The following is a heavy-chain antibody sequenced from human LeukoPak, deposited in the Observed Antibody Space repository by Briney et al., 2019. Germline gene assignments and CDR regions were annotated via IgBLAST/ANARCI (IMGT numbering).Heavy chain of an antibody. CDR3: ARGYAGASFDY. CDR2: IYYSGST. D-gene: IGHD1-26*01. Sequence: SSETLSLTCTVSGGSISSGDYYWSWIRQPPGKGLEWIGYIYYSGSTYYNPSLKSRVTISVDRSKNQFSLKLSSVTAADTAVYYCARGYAGASFDYWGQGTLVTVSS. J-gene: IGHJ4*02. CDR1: GGSISSGDYY. V-gene: IGHV4-30-4*01.